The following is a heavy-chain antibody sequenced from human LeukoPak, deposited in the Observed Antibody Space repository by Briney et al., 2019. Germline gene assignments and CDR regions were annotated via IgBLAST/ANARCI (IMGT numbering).Heavy chain of an antibody. CDR1: GYSMSSGYY. CDR2: IFHSGNS. CDR3: ARVGYNWNLWFDF. D-gene: IGHD1-7*01. Sequence: SETLSLTCTVSGYSMSSGYYWGWIRQPPGKGLQWIGSIFHSGNSYYNPPLKSRVTISVDTSKNQFSLKVNSVTAADTAVYYCARVGYNWNLWFDFWGQGTTVTVSS. J-gene: IGHJ3*01. V-gene: IGHV4-38-2*02.